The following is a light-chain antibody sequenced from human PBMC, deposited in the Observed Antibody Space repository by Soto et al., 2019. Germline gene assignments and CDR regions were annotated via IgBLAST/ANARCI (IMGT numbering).Light chain of an antibody. V-gene: IGLV2-23*01. CDR3: CSYAGSSTDVV. Sequence: QSVLTQPASVSGSPGQSITISCTGTSSDDGSYNLVSWYQQHPGKAPKLMIYEGSKRPSGVSNRFSGSKSGNTASLTISGLQAEDEADYYCCSYAGSSTDVVFGGGTKLTVL. CDR2: EGS. CDR1: SSDDGSYNL. J-gene: IGLJ2*01.